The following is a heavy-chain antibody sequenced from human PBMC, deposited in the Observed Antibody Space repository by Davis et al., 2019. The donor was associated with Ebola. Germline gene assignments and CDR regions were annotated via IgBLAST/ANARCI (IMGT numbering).Heavy chain of an antibody. D-gene: IGHD3-16*01. V-gene: IGHV3-30*18. CDR1: AFTFSDYA. CDR3: AKDAPLRPHWFDP. CDR2: ISYDGSNK. Sequence: GGSLRLSCAASAFTFSDYAMHWVRQTGKGLEWVAVISYDGSNKYYADSVKGRFTISRDNSKNTLYLQMNSLRAEDTALYYCAKDAPLRPHWFDPWGQGTLVTVSS. J-gene: IGHJ5*02.